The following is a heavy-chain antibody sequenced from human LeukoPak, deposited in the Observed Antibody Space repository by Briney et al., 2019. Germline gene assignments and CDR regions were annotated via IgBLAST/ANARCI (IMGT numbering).Heavy chain of an antibody. CDR2: IYTSGGT. CDR1: GYSISSGYY. V-gene: IGHV4-38-2*01. CDR3: ARGIYSSGWYWLDP. Sequence: PSETLSLTCAVSGYSISSGYYWGWIRQPPGKGLEWIGRIYTSGGTNYNPSLKSRVTMSVDTSKNQFSLNLSSVTPADTAVYYCARGIYSSGWYWLDPWGQGILVTVSS. J-gene: IGHJ5*02. D-gene: IGHD6-19*01.